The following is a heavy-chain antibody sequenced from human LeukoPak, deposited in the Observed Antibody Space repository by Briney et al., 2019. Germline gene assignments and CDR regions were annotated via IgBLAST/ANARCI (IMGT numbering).Heavy chain of an antibody. CDR3: ARGLNFFY. V-gene: IGHV4-34*01. Sequence: PSETLSLTCAVYGGSFSGYYWSWIRQPPGKGLEWIGEINHSGSTNYNPSLKIRVTISVDTSKNQFSLKLSSVTAADTAVYYCARGLNFFYWGQGTLVTVSS. D-gene: IGHD3-3*01. CDR2: INHSGST. CDR1: GGSFSGYY. J-gene: IGHJ4*02.